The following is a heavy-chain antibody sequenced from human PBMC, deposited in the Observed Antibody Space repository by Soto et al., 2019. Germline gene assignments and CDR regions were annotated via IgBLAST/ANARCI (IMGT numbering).Heavy chain of an antibody. J-gene: IGHJ6*02. V-gene: IGHV4-59*08. CDR2: IYYSGST. Sequence: QVQLQESGPGLVKSSETLSLTCTVSGGCISSYYWNWNRQPPGKGLEWIGYIYYSGSTDYNPSLKSRVTISIDTSKNQFSLKLSSVTAADTAVYYCARLSRGSSAGMDVWGQGTTVTVSS. CDR1: GGCISSYY. D-gene: IGHD3-16*01. CDR3: ARLSRGSSAGMDV.